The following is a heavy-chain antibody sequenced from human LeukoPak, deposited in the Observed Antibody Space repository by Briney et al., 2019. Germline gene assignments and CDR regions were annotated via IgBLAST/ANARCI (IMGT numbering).Heavy chain of an antibody. V-gene: IGHV3-21*01. CDR2: ISSSSSYI. CDR3: VRDVGFFHMDV. D-gene: IGHD1-26*01. Sequence: PGGSLRLSCVASGFTFSTYSMIRARQAPGKGLEWVSSISSSSSYIYYADSVKGRFTISRDNAKNSLYLQMNSLRAEDTAVYYCVRDVGFFHMDVWGKGTTVTVSS. CDR1: GFTFSTYS. J-gene: IGHJ6*03.